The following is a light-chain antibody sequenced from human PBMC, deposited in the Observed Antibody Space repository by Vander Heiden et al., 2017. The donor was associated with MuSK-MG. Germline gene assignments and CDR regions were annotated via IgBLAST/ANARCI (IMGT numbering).Light chain of an antibody. J-gene: IGKJ2*01. CDR3: RLGNHLAYT. V-gene: IGKV2-29*01. Sequence: ETVMTQIPLSLSVTPGQPASISCKSGQSLLHSDGQTYLYWYLRKPGQSPQLLIYEVSSRCSGVADRLRRRPSGTDFTLKISRVEAEHVGFYYSRLGNHLAYTYGQGIKLXIK. CDR2: EVS. CDR1: QSLLHSDGQTY.